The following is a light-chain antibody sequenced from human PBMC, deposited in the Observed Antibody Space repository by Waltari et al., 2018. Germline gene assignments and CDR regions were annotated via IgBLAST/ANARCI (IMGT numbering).Light chain of an antibody. V-gene: IGLV5-45*01. CDR1: SGINVDTYT. Sequence: QAVLTQPASLSASPGASASLTCTLRSGINVDTYTMYWFQKKPGSPPQFLLRYKSDSDKLQASGVPSRFSGSKDGSANAGILLISWLQAEDEADYYCMIWHSSTWVFGGGTKLTVL. J-gene: IGLJ3*02. CDR2: YKSDSDK. CDR3: MIWHSSTWV.